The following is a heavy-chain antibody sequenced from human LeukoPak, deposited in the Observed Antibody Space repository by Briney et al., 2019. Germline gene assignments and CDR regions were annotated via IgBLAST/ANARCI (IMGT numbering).Heavy chain of an antibody. CDR2: IYYSGST. D-gene: IGHD2-2*01. Sequence: PSETLSLTCTVSGGSISSSSYYWGWIRQPPGKGLEWIGSIYYSGSTYYNPSLKSRVTISVDTSKNQFSLKLSSVIAADTAVYYCERQLGYCSSTSCYADKVDYWGQGTLVTVSS. J-gene: IGHJ4*02. CDR3: ERQLGYCSSTSCYADKVDY. V-gene: IGHV4-39*01. CDR1: GGSISSSSYY.